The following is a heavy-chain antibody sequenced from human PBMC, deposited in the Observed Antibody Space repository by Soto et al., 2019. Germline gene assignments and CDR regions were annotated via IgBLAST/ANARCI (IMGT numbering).Heavy chain of an antibody. V-gene: IGHV1-18*01. Sequence: ASVKVSCKTSGYTFTNYGFSWVRQAPGQGLEYMGWINPYNDNTDYPQKFQGRVTMTTDTSTSTSYMELRSLRSDDTAVYYCAIVRNSGYHNAFDIWGQGTIVTVSS. CDR1: GYTFTNYG. D-gene: IGHD3-22*01. CDR3: AIVRNSGYHNAFDI. CDR2: INPYNDNT. J-gene: IGHJ3*02.